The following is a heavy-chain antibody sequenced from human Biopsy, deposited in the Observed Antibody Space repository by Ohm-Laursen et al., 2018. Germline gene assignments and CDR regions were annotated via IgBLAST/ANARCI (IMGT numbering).Heavy chain of an antibody. J-gene: IGHJ6*02. CDR1: GGSISGHF. D-gene: IGHD2/OR15-2a*01. CDR2: IYSNGST. CDR3: ARATNSTGWPYYYFYGMDV. V-gene: IGHV4-4*07. Sequence: SDTLSLTCTVSGGSISGHFWSWVRQPAGKGLEWIGRIYSNGSTNYNPSLKSRVTISVDTSKNQFSLRLNSVTAADTAVYYCARATNSTGWPYYYFYGMDVWGQGTTVTVSS.